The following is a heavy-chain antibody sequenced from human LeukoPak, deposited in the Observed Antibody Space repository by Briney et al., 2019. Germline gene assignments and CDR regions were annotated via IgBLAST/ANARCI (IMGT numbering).Heavy chain of an antibody. CDR1: GGSFSGYY. D-gene: IGHD3-22*01. CDR3: ARGADYYDSSGPGTDPFDY. Sequence: SETLSLTCAAYGGSFSGYYWSWIRQPPGKGLEWIGEINHSGSTNYNPSLKSRVTISVDTSKNQFSLKLSSVTAADTAVYYCARGADYYDSSGPGTDPFDYWGQGTLVTVSS. J-gene: IGHJ4*02. V-gene: IGHV4-34*01. CDR2: INHSGST.